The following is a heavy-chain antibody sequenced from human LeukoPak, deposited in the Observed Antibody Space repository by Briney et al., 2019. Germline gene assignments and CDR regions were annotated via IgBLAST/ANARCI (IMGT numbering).Heavy chain of an antibody. CDR1: GYTFTGYY. CDR3: VRDAIAAAGTGG. Sequence: GASVKVSCKASGYTFTGYYMHWVRQAPGQGLEWMGWINPKSGGTNYAQNFQGGVTMTRDTSISTAYMELSGLRSDDRAVYYCVRDAIAAAGTGGWGQGTLVTVSS. D-gene: IGHD6-13*01. J-gene: IGHJ4*02. V-gene: IGHV1-2*02. CDR2: INPKSGGT.